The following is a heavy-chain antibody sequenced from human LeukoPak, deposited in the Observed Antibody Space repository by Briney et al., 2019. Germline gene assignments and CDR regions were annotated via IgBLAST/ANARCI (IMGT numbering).Heavy chain of an antibody. D-gene: IGHD5-24*01. CDR2: ISSSGSTI. Sequence: PGGSLRLSCAASGFTFSSYSMNWVRQAPGKGLEWVSYISSSGSTIYYADSVKGRFTISRDNAKNSLYLQMNSLRAEDTAVYYCARVELGRRDGYNWVHYFDYWGQGTLVTVSS. CDR3: ARVELGRRDGYNWVHYFDY. J-gene: IGHJ4*02. V-gene: IGHV3-48*04. CDR1: GFTFSSYS.